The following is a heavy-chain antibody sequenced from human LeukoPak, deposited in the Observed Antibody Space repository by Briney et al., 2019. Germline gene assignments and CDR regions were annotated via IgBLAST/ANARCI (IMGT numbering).Heavy chain of an antibody. V-gene: IGHV3-74*01. CDR1: ELTFSSYW. D-gene: IGHD6-13*01. CDR3: ARPLGISRYAVDQ. Sequence: GGSLRLSCAASELTFSSYWLHWVRQVPGKGLVWVSRISGDGSSTSYADSVKGRFTISRDNTKNTLYLQMDSLRTEDTAVYYCARPLGISRYAVDQWGQGTLVTVSS. J-gene: IGHJ4*02. CDR2: ISGDGSST.